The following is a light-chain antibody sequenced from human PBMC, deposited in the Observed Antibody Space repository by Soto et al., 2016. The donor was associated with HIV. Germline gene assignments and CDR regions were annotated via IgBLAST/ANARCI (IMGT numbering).Light chain of an antibody. CDR3: LQHHSYPLS. J-gene: IGKJ4*01. Sequence: DIQLTQSPSFLSASVGDRVTITCRASQDINNYLAWYQQKPGKAPNLLIYPASTLQSGVPSRFSGSGSGTEFTLTISSLQPEDFATYYCLQHHSYPLSFGGGTKVEIK. CDR1: QDINNY. V-gene: IGKV1-9*01. CDR2: PAS.